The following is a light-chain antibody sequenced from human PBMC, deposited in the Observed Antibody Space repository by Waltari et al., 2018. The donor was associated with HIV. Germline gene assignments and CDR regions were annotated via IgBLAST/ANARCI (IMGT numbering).Light chain of an antibody. Sequence: DIVMTQTPLSLSVTPGQPASTSCKSSQSLMPSDGRTYLYWYLKRPGQPPQPLMYEVSTRFAGVPDRFSGSGSGTDFTLRISRVEAEDVGVYYCMQTVQLSWTFGQGTKVQIK. CDR1: QSLMPSDGRTY. V-gene: IGKV2D-29*01. CDR2: EVS. CDR3: MQTVQLSWT. J-gene: IGKJ1*01.